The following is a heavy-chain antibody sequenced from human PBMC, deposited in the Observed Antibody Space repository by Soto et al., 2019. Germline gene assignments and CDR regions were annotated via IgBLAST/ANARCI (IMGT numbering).Heavy chain of an antibody. V-gene: IGHV3-30-3*01. CDR2: ISYDGSNK. J-gene: IGHJ4*02. CDR3: ARVPTYYYDSSGYYLGN. D-gene: IGHD3-22*01. CDR1: GFTFSSYA. Sequence: QVQLVESGGGVVQPGRSLRLSCAASGFTFSSYAMHWVRQAPGKGLEWVAVISYDGSNKYYADSVKGRFTISRDNSKNTLYLQMNSLRAEDTAVYYCARVPTYYYDSSGYYLGNWGQGTLVTVSS.